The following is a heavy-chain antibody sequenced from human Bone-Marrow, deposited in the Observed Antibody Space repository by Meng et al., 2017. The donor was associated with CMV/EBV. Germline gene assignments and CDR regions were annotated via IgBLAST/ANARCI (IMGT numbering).Heavy chain of an antibody. Sequence: ASVKVSCKASGYTFTSYDINWVRQATGQGLEWMGWMNPNSGNTGYAQKFQGRVTMTRNTSISTAYMELSSLRSEDTAVYYCARDPGGVVGATQGSSDGDDHGYWGQGTLVTVSS. CDR3: ARDPGGVVGATQGSSDGDDHGY. CDR2: MNPNSGNT. V-gene: IGHV1-8*01. CDR1: GYTFTSYD. D-gene: IGHD1-26*01. J-gene: IGHJ4*02.